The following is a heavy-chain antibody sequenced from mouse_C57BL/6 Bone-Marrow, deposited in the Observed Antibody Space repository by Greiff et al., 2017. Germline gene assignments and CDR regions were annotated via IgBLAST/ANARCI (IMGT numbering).Heavy chain of an antibody. CDR1: GFSLTSYA. J-gene: IGHJ2*01. D-gene: IGHD1-1*01. CDR2: IWTGGGT. V-gene: IGHV2-9-1*01. CDR3: ARNFGTRVVDFDY. Sequence: VKLVESGPGLVAPSQRLSITCTVSGFSLTSYAISWVRQPPGKGLEWLGVIWTGGGTNYNSALKSRLSISKDNSKSQVFLKMNSLQTDDTARYYCARNFGTRVVDFDYWGQGTTLTVSS.